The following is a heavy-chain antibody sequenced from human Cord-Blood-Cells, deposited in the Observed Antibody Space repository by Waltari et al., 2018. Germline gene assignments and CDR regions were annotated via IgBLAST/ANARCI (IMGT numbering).Heavy chain of an antibody. CDR3: ASSPSIAARPLFDY. Sequence: QVQLQESGPGLVKPSQTLSLTCTVSGGSISSGGYYWSWIRQHPGKGLEWIGYIYYRGRTYYNPSLKSRVTISVDTSKNPFSLKLSSVTAADTAVYYCASSPSIAARPLFDYWGQGTLVTVSS. CDR2: IYYRGRT. CDR1: GGSISSGGYY. D-gene: IGHD6-6*01. J-gene: IGHJ4*02. V-gene: IGHV4-31*03.